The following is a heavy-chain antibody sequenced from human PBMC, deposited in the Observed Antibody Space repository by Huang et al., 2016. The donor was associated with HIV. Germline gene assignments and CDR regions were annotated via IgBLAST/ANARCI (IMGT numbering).Heavy chain of an antibody. CDR1: GFPCNNHA. V-gene: IGHV3-30-3*01. J-gene: IGHJ3*02. D-gene: IGHD5-18*01. CDR3: ARAKDTWDAYDI. Sequence: QVQLVESGGGVVQPGRSLRLSCAASGFPCNNHAMHWVRQAPGKGLDWVAIISNEGSNNYYAASVKGRVTISRDSSKSTLFLHMTSLRTEDTAVYYCARAKDTWDAYDIWGQGTMVIVSS. CDR2: ISNEGSNN.